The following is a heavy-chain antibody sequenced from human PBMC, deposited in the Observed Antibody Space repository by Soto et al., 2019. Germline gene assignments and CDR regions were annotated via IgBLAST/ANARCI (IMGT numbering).Heavy chain of an antibody. D-gene: IGHD4-17*01. CDR3: ARDGVPSDYGEPTFDY. CDR1: GYTFTGYY. Sequence: ASVKVSCKASGYTFTGYYMHWVRQAPGQGLEWMGWINPNSGGTNYAQKFQGWVTMTRDTSISTAYMELSRLRSDDTAVYYCARDGVPSDYGEPTFDYWGQGTLVTVSS. V-gene: IGHV1-2*04. J-gene: IGHJ4*02. CDR2: INPNSGGT.